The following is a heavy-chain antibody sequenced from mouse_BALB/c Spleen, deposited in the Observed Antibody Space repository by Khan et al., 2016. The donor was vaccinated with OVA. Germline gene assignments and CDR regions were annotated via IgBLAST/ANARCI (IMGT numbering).Heavy chain of an antibody. CDR1: DYSITSDYA. Sequence: EVQLVESGPGLVTPSQSLSLTCTVTDYSITSDYAWNWIRQFPGNKLEWMGYISSSGNTSSNPSLKSRISITRDTSKNQFFLQLKSVTTEDTATYYCASSLYYFYAYAMNYWGQGTSVTVSS. J-gene: IGHJ4*01. CDR2: ISSSGNT. D-gene: IGHD2-1*01. CDR3: ASSLYYFYAYAMNY. V-gene: IGHV3-2*02.